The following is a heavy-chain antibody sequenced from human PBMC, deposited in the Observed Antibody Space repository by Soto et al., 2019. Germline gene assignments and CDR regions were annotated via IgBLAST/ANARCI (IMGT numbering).Heavy chain of an antibody. J-gene: IGHJ4*02. V-gene: IGHV4-31*03. CDR1: GGSISSGGYY. CDR2: INHSGST. D-gene: IGHD3-10*01. CDR3: ARVGYYGSGSYTEVNY. Sequence: QVQLQESGPGLVKPSQTLSLTCTVSGGSISSGGYYWSWIRQHPGKGLEWIGEINHSGSTNYNPSLKSRVTISVDTSKNQFSLKLSSVTAADTAVYYCARVGYYGSGSYTEVNYWGQGTLVTVSS.